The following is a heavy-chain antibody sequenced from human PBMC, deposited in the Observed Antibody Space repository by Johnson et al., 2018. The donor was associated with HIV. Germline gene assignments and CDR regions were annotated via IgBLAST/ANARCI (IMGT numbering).Heavy chain of an antibody. CDR3: AKDGAWGADAFDI. Sequence: VQLVESGGGVVQPGRSLRLACAAAGFTFDDYGMNWVRQAPGKGLEWVSGVNWNGGSSRYADSVKGRFTISRDNSKNTLYLQMNSLRAEDTAVYYCAKDGAWGADAFDIWGQGTMVTVSS. V-gene: IGHV3-20*04. CDR2: VNWNGGSS. J-gene: IGHJ3*02. D-gene: IGHD3-16*01. CDR1: GFTFDDYG.